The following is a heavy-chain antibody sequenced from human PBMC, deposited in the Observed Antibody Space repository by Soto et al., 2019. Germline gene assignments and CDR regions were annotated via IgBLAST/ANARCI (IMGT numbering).Heavy chain of an antibody. CDR3: ARDKDRQQLGGNYYYILDV. CDR2: IMPVFATP. CDR1: GGTFSTSA. Sequence: QVQLVQSGAEVKKPGSSVKVSCKASGGTFSTSAISWVRQALGQGLEWVGGIMPVFATPDYAQKFQGRVTISADESTTTAYLELTSLRTDDTAVYYCARDKDRQQLGGNYYYILDVWGQGTAIIVSS. D-gene: IGHD3-3*02. V-gene: IGHV1-69*12. J-gene: IGHJ6*02.